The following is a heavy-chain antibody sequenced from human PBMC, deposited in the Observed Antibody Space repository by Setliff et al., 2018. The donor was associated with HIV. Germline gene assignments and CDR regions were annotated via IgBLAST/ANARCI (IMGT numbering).Heavy chain of an antibody. J-gene: IGHJ4*02. CDR1: GGSISSHY. CDR3: AREGRYSSACFFDY. Sequence: KTSETLSLTCTVSGGSISSHYWSWIRQPPGKGLEWIGHIYYSGSTDYNPSLKSRVTISLDTSKNQFSLKLTSVTAADTAVYYCAREGRYSSACFFDYWGQGTLVTVS. D-gene: IGHD6-19*01. V-gene: IGHV4-59*11. CDR2: IYYSGST.